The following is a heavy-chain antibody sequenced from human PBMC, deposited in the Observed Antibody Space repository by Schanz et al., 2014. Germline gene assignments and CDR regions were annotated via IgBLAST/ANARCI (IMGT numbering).Heavy chain of an antibody. CDR1: GGSISSGGSS. Sequence: QLQLQESGSGLVKPSQTLSLTCGVSGGSISSGGSSWNWIRLPPGKGLEWIGYIYHSGSTYYNPSLNSRVPISVDRSTNHFSLILNSLPAADTSVYYCARSPGDFPGWFDSWGQGTLVTVSS. D-gene: IGHD4-17*01. J-gene: IGHJ5*01. CDR3: ARSPGDFPGWFDS. CDR2: IYHSGST. V-gene: IGHV4-30-2*01.